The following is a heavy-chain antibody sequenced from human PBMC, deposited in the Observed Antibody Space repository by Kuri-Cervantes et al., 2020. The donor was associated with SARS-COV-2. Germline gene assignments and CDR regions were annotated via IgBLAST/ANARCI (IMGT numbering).Heavy chain of an antibody. Sequence: ESLKISCIVSRGSISSSSYYWGWIRQPPGKGLEWIGSIYYTGNTYYNPSLNSRVTMSVDTSKNQFSLKVSSVTAADTAVYYCARAIAAAAPFDYWGQGTLVTVSS. V-gene: IGHV4-39*07. J-gene: IGHJ4*02. CDR1: RGSISSSSYY. D-gene: IGHD6-13*01. CDR2: IYYTGNT. CDR3: ARAIAAAAPFDY.